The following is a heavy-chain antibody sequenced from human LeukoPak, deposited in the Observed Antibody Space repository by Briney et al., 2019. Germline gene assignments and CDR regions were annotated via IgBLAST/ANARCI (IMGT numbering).Heavy chain of an antibody. D-gene: IGHD3-9*01. CDR2: IIPIFGGA. CDR3: SRGQGRYDILIGYLRFSDYYGMDV. CDR1: VGTFSSYA. Sequence: SVTVSRTGSVGTFSSYAIRRVRQGPGQGLEWMGGIIPIFGGANYAQKVQVRVTITATESTSRAYMELSSLRTEDTAVYYCSRGQGRYDILIGYLRFSDYYGMDVWGQGTTVTASS. V-gene: IGHV1-69*01. J-gene: IGHJ6*02.